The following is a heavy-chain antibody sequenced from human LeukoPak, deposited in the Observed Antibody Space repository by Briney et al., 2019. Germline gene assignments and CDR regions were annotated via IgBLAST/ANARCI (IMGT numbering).Heavy chain of an antibody. CDR1: GFTFADYL. CDR2: ISSSGSTI. V-gene: IGHV3-11*01. Sequence: PGGSLRLSCTASGFTFADYLMSWFRQAPGKGLEWVSYISSSGSTIYYADSVKGRFTISRDNAKNSLYLQMNSLRAEDTAVYYCARARYFDWLLRDDAFDIWGQGTMVTVSS. CDR3: ARARYFDWLLRDDAFDI. D-gene: IGHD3-9*01. J-gene: IGHJ3*02.